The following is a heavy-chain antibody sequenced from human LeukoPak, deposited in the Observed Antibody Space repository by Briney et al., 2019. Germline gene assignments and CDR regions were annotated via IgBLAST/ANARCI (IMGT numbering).Heavy chain of an antibody. CDR3: ARAPRVDYMDV. CDR1: GFTYSSYW. V-gene: IGHV3-7*01. J-gene: IGHJ6*03. Sequence: GGSLRLSCAASGFTYSSYWMSWVRQAPGKGLEWVANIKQDGSEKYYVDSVKGRFTISRDNAKNSLYLQMSSLRAEDTAVYYCARAPRVDYMDVWGKGTTVTVSS. CDR2: IKQDGSEK. D-gene: IGHD2-15*01.